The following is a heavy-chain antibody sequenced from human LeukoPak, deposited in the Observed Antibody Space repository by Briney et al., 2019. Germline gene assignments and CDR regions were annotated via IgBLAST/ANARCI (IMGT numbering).Heavy chain of an antibody. CDR2: AYYRSKWYI. CDR3: ARGAVRGGTNFDY. V-gene: IGHV6-1*01. D-gene: IGHD3-10*01. CDR1: GDSFSGSPAV. J-gene: IGHJ4*02. Sequence: SQTLSLTCAISGDSFSGSPAVWNWIRQSPSRGLEWLRKAYYRSKWYIDYAVSVKGRITITPDTSKNQFSLQLNSVTPEDTAVYYCARGAVRGGTNFDYWGQGTLVTVSS.